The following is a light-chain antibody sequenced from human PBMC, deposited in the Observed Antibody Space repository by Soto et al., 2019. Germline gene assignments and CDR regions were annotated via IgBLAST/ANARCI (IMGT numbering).Light chain of an antibody. J-gene: IGLJ3*02. V-gene: IGLV2-23*01. CDR3: CSYAGARWV. Sequence: QSALTQPASVSGSPGQSITISCTGTSSDVGSYNLVSWYQQHPGQAPKLMIYAGSKRPSGVSNRFSGSKSGNTASLTISGLQAEDEADYYCCSYAGARWVFGGGTKLTVL. CDR2: AGS. CDR1: SSDVGSYNL.